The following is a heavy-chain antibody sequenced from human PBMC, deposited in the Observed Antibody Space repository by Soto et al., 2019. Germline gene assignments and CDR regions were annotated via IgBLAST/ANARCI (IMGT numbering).Heavy chain of an antibody. V-gene: IGHV4-30-4*01. J-gene: IGHJ6*02. Sequence: QVKLQESGPRLVKPLQPLSLTCTVSGDSINSGDYYWSWIRQPPGRGLEWVGYSFYSGITDYNPSLKSRMTISMDTSKNQFSLRLNSVTAADTAVYFCARWSGVGVAGMDVWGQGTTVSVSS. CDR2: SFYSGIT. D-gene: IGHD3-10*01. CDR1: GDSINSGDYY. CDR3: ARWSGVGVAGMDV.